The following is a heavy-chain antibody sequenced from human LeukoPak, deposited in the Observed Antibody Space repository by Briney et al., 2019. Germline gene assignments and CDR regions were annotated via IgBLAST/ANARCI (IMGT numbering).Heavy chain of an antibody. J-gene: IGHJ4*02. D-gene: IGHD4-17*01. CDR1: GFTFSSRDW. CDR3: ARREIDYGDFDY. V-gene: IGHV3-48*01. CDR2: ISRSSNTI. Sequence: GGSLRLSCVASGFTFSSRDWMTWVRQAPGKGLEWISHISRSSNTIYYADSVKGRFTTSRDNAKNSLYLELNSLRAEDTAVYFCARREIDYGDFDYWGQGTLVTVSS.